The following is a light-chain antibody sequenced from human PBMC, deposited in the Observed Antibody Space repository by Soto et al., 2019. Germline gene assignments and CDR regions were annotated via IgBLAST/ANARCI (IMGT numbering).Light chain of an antibody. Sequence: DNPLTQSPSSLSASVGDRVTITCRARHSINDWLAWYQQKPGKAPKLLIYDASSLETGVPSRFSGSGSGTEFTLTINSLQPDDFATYYCQQYKSYWTFGQGTKVDI. CDR3: QQYKSYWT. CDR1: HSINDW. V-gene: IGKV1-5*01. CDR2: DAS. J-gene: IGKJ1*01.